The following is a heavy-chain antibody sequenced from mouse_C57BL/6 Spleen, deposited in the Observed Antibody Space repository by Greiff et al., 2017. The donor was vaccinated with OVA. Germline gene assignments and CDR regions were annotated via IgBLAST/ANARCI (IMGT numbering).Heavy chain of an antibody. D-gene: IGHD1-1*01. CDR3: AREDYGSSGAWFAY. J-gene: IGHJ3*01. V-gene: IGHV1-81*01. CDR2: IYPRSGNT. Sequence: QVQLQQSGAELARPGASVKLSCKASGYTFTSYGISWVKQRTGQGLEWIGEIYPRSGNTYYNEKFKGKATLTAAKSSSKAYMELRSLTSEDSAVYFCAREDYGSSGAWFAYWGQGTLVTVSA. CDR1: GYTFTSYG.